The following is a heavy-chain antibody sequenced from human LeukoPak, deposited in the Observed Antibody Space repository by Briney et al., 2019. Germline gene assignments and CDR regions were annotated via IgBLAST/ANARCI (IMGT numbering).Heavy chain of an antibody. J-gene: IGHJ4*02. Sequence: SETLSLTCAVHGGSFSGYYWTWIRQPAGKGLEWIGRIYSTGGTNYNPSLKSRVTISVDTSKNQFSLRLSSVTAADTAVYYCARVTTGGYYNCWGQGTLVTVS. CDR3: ARVTTGGYYNC. CDR2: IYSTGGT. D-gene: IGHD3-22*01. V-gene: IGHV4-59*10. CDR1: GGSFSGYY.